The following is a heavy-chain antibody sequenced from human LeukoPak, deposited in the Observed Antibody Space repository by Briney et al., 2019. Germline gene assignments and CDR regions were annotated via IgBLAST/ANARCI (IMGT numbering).Heavy chain of an antibody. CDR1: GFIFSSSW. J-gene: IGHJ3*02. D-gene: IGHD3-22*01. CDR3: AKEYYYDSSGSYRAGDAFDI. V-gene: IGHV3-7*03. Sequence: GGSLRLSCAASGFIFSSSWMTWVRQAPGKGLEWVANTNQDGSEKYYLDSVRGRFTISRENAQNTLYLQMNSLRAEDTAIYYCAKEYYYDSSGSYRAGDAFDIWGQGTIVTVSS. CDR2: TNQDGSEK.